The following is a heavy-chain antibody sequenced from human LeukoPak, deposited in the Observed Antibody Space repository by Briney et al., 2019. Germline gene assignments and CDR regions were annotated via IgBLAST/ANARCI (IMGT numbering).Heavy chain of an antibody. CDR1: GGSFSNYY. D-gene: IGHD1-26*01. CDR3: VIFIMGTSTTDY. J-gene: IGHJ4*02. V-gene: IGHV4-34*01. CDR2: IDQSGRT. Sequence: SVTLSLPYAVLGGSFSNYYLLWIRQPPGQGLEWIGEIDQSGRTKYNPSLKSRVTISLDTSKNQFSLNLSSVTDTAVYYCVIFIMGTSTTDYWGQGTLVTVSS.